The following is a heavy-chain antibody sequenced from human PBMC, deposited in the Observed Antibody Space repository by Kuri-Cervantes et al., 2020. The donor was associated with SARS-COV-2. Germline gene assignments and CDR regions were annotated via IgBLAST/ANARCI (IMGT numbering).Heavy chain of an antibody. CDR2: ISGSGGST. J-gene: IGHJ4*02. CDR3: AKDVSFGLCDY. V-gene: IGHV3-23*01. D-gene: IGHD3-10*01. Sequence: GESLKISCAASGFTFSNAWMSWVRQAPGKGLEWVSAISGSGGSTYYADSVKGRFTISRDNSKNTLYLQMNSLRAEDTAVYYCAKDVSFGLCDYWGQGTLVTVSS. CDR1: GFTFSNAW.